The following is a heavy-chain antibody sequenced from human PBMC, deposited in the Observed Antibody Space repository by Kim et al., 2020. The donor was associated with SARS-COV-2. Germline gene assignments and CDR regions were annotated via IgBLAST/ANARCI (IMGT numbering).Heavy chain of an antibody. J-gene: IGHJ4*02. V-gene: IGHV3-9*01. Sequence: GGSLRLSCAASGFTFDDYAMHWVWQAPGKGLEWVSGISWNSGSIGYADSVKGRFTISRDNAKNSLYLQMNSLRAEDTALYYCAKVNGAQAYGHVDYWGQGTLVTVSS. CDR3: AKVNGAQAYGHVDY. D-gene: IGHD4-17*01. CDR1: GFTFDDYA. CDR2: ISWNSGSI.